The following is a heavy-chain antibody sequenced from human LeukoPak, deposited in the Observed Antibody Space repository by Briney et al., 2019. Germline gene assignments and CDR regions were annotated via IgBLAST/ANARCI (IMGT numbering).Heavy chain of an antibody. J-gene: IGHJ4*02. CDR1: GFTFSNYA. D-gene: IGHD2-15*01. V-gene: IGHV3-30*04. CDR2: ISYDGSNK. Sequence: PGRSLRLSCAASGFTFSNYAMQGVRQAPGKGLEGVAVISYDGSNKYYADSVKGRFTISRANSKNTVYLPMNSLRAEDTAVYYCARDRDPGVGPTDIDSWGQGTLVTVSS. CDR3: ARDRDPGVGPTDIDS.